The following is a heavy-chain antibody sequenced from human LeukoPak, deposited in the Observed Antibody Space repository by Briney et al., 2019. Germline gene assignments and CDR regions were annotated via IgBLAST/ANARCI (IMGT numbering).Heavy chain of an antibody. V-gene: IGHV1-24*01. CDR1: GYTLTELS. D-gene: IGHD2-2*01. Sequence: GASVKVSCKVSGYTLTELSMHWVRQAPGKGLEWMGGFDPGDGETIYAQKFQGRVTMTEDTSTDTAYMELSSLRSEDTAVYYCATDSSPLPGVVVPAAMCHWGQGTLVTVSS. CDR3: ATDSSPLPGVVVPAAMCH. J-gene: IGHJ4*02. CDR2: FDPGDGET.